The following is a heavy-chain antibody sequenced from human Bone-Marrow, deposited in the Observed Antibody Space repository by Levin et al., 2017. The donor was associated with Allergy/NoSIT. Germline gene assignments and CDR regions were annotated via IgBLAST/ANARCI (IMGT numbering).Heavy chain of an antibody. CDR3: ARDPRLRRTIVATNYYILSAFDS. CDR1: GFPFRSYG. V-gene: IGHV3-33*01. Sequence: LSLPCAASGFPFRSYGMHWVRQAPGKGLEWVAVIWYDGSNKYYADSVKGRFTISRDNSKNTLYLQMNSLRAEDTAVYYCARDPRLRRTIVATNYYILSAFDSWGQGTMVTVSS. D-gene: IGHD2/OR15-2a*01. J-gene: IGHJ3*02. CDR2: IWYDGSNK.